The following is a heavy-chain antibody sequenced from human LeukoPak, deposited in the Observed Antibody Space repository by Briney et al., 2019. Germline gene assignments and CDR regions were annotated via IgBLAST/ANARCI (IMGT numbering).Heavy chain of an antibody. CDR2: INPSGGTT. J-gene: IGHJ4*02. V-gene: IGHV1-46*01. Sequence: ASVKVSCKASGYTFTSYYIHWVRQAPGQGLEWMGIINPSGGTTSYAQKFQGRVTMTRDTSTSTVYMELSSLRSEDTAVYYCARRKVGQTGTTPYYFDYWGQGTLVTVSS. CDR3: ARRKVGQTGTTPYYFDY. CDR1: GYTFTSYY. D-gene: IGHD1-7*01.